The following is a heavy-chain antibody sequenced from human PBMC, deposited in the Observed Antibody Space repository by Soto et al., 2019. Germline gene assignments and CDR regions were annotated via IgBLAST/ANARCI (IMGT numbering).Heavy chain of an antibody. CDR3: ARGFPYYDFWSGYYGYYYYMDV. Sequence: SETLSLTCAVYGGSFSGYYWSWIRQPPGKGLEWIGEISHSGSTNYNPSLKSRVTISVDTSKNQFSLKLSSVTAADTAVYYCARGFPYYDFWSGYYGYYYYMDVWGKGTTVTVSS. CDR1: GGSFSGYY. V-gene: IGHV4-34*01. J-gene: IGHJ6*03. D-gene: IGHD3-3*01. CDR2: ISHSGST.